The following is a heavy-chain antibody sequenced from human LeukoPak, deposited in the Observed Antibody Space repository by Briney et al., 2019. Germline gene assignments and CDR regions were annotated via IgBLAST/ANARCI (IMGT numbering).Heavy chain of an antibody. CDR1: GYTFTGYF. CDR2: INPNSGGT. V-gene: IGHV1-2*02. J-gene: IGHJ4*02. D-gene: IGHD6-13*01. CDR3: ARLSSSWSTYFDY. Sequence: ASVKVSCKASGYTFTGYFIHWVRQAPGQGLEWMGWINPNSGGTNYAQNFQGRVTMTRDTSISTVYMELSRLKSDDTAAYYCARLSSSWSTYFDYWGQGTLVTVSS.